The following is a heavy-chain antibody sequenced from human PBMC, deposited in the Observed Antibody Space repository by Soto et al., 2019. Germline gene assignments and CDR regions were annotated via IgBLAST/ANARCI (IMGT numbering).Heavy chain of an antibody. Sequence: QVQLVQSGAEVKKPECSVKVSCKAPGGTFSTYAISWVRQAPGQGLEWMGGIIPMFGTANYAQRFQDRVTITADESTNTVYMELSSLRSEDTAVYFCASGIQLWLRRINNGYSGCGQATLVTVSS. J-gene: IGHJ4*02. D-gene: IGHD5-18*01. V-gene: IGHV1-69*12. CDR3: ASGIQLWLRRINNGYSG. CDR2: IIPMFGTA. CDR1: GGTFSTYA.